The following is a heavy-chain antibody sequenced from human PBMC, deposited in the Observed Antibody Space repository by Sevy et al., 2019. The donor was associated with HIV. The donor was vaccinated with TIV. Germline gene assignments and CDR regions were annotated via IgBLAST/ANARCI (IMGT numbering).Heavy chain of an antibody. CDR2: ISSSSSTI. CDR1: GFTFSSYS. D-gene: IGHD3-22*01. CDR3: ARDYYDSSGFADALDI. Sequence: GGSLRLSCAASGFTFSSYSMNWVRQAPGKGLEWVSYISSSSSTIYYADSVKGRFTISRDNAKNSLYLQMNSLRDEDTAVYYCARDYYDSSGFADALDIWGQGTMVTVSS. V-gene: IGHV3-48*02. J-gene: IGHJ3*02.